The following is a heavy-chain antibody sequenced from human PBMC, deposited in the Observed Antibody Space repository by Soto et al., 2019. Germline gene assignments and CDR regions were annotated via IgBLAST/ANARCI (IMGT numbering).Heavy chain of an antibody. CDR1: GFTFDDYA. CDR2: ISWNSGSI. D-gene: IGHD6-13*01. J-gene: IGHJ4*02. CDR3: AKDLGSGSSWPGNDY. Sequence: SLRLSCAASGFTFDDYAMHWVRQAPGKGLEWVSGISWNSGSIGYADSVKGRFTISRDNAKNSLYLQMNSLRAEDTALYYCAKDLGSGSSWPGNDYWGQGTLVTVSS. V-gene: IGHV3-9*01.